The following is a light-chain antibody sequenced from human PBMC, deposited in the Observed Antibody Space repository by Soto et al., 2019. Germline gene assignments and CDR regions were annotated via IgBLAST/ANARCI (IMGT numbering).Light chain of an antibody. CDR3: SSYTSSSAYV. CDR1: SSDVGGYNY. J-gene: IGLJ1*01. CDR2: EVS. V-gene: IGLV2-14*01. Sequence: QSVLTQPASVSGSPGQSITISCTGTSSDVGGYNYVSWYQQHPVKAPKLMIYEVSNRPSGVSNRFSGSKSGNTASLTISGLQAEDEADYYCSSYTSSSAYVLGTGTKVTVL.